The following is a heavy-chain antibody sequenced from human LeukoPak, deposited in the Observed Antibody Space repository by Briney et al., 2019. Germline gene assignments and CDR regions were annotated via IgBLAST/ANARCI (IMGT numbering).Heavy chain of an antibody. J-gene: IGHJ6*02. CDR2: IYYSGST. Sequence: PSETLSLTCTVSGGSISSSSYYWGWIRQPPGKGLEWIGSIYYSGSTYYNPSLKSRVTISVDTSKNQFSLKLSSVTAADTAVYYCARGRDRDFWSGYYRGGYYGMDVWGQGTAVTVSS. D-gene: IGHD3-3*01. CDR3: ARGRDRDFWSGYYRGGYYGMDV. V-gene: IGHV4-39*01. CDR1: GGSISSSSYY.